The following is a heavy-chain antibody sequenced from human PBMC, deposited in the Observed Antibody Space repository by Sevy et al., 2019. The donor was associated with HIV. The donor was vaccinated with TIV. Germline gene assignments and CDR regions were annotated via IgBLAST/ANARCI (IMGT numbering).Heavy chain of an antibody. D-gene: IGHD3-22*01. V-gene: IGHV3-33*01. CDR2: IWYDGSNK. CDR1: GFTFSSYG. J-gene: IGHJ4*02. Sequence: GGSLRLSCAASGFTFSSYGMHWVRQAPGKGLEWVAVIWYDGSNKYYADSVKGRFTISRDNSKNTLYLQMKSLRVEDTAVYFCARGGDFNDRSAKRDFDYWGQGTLVTVSS. CDR3: ARGGDFNDRSAKRDFDY.